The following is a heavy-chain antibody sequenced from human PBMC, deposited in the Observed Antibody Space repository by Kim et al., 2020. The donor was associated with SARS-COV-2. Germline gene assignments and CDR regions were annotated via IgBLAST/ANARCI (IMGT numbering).Heavy chain of an antibody. D-gene: IGHD2-21*02. CDR1: GGSFSGYY. CDR3: AAGGLLPRKQYYYYYYGMDV. V-gene: IGHV4-34*01. CDR2: INHSGST. Sequence: SETLSLTCAVYGGSFSGYYWSWIRQPPGKGLEWIGEINHSGSTNYNPSLKSRVTISVDTSKNQFSLKLSSVTAADTAVYYCAAGGLLPRKQYYYYYYGMDVWGQGTTVTVSS. J-gene: IGHJ6*02.